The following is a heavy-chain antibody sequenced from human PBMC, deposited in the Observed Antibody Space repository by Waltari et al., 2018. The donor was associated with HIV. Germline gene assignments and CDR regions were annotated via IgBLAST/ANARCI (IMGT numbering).Heavy chain of an antibody. CDR1: GFTFSSYA. D-gene: IGHD6-6*01. J-gene: IGHJ6*02. CDR3: AKEAYSSSPQPSYGMDV. Sequence: EVQLLESGGGLVQPGGSLRLSCAASGFTFSSYAMSWVRQAPGKGLEWVSAIRGSGGSTYYADTVKGRFTISRDNAKNTLYLQMNSLRAEDTAVYYCAKEAYSSSPQPSYGMDVWGQGTTVTVSS. V-gene: IGHV3-23*01. CDR2: IRGSGGST.